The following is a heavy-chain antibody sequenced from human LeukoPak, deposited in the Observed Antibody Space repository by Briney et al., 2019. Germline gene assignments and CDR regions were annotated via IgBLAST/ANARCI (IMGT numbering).Heavy chain of an antibody. CDR3: ARGWGYCSSTSCYGPYYYYYYGMDV. V-gene: IGHV4-34*01. D-gene: IGHD2-2*01. J-gene: IGHJ6*02. CDR1: GGSFSGYY. CDR2: INHSGST. Sequence: SETLSLTCAVYGGSFSGYYWSWIRQPPGKGLEWIGEINHSGSTNYNPSLKSRVTISVDTSKNQFSLKLSSVTAADTAVYYCARGWGYCSSTSCYGPYYYYYYGMDVWGQGTTVTVSS.